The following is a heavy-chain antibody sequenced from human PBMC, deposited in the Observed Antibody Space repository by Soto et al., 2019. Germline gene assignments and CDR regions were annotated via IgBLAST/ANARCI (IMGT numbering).Heavy chain of an antibody. CDR1: GYTFTSYA. CDR2: INAGNGNT. CDR3: APFRDGSGSTGEGY. D-gene: IGHD3-10*01. J-gene: IGHJ4*02. V-gene: IGHV1-3*01. Sequence: QVQLVQSGAEVKKPGASVKVSCKASGYTFTSYAMHWVRQAPGQRLEWMGWINAGNGNTKYSQKFQGRVTITRDTSASTAYMELSSLRSEDTAVYYCAPFRDGSGSTGEGYWGQGTLVTVSS.